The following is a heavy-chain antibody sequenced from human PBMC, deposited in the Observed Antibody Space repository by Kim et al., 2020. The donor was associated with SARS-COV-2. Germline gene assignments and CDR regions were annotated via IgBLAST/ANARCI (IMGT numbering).Heavy chain of an antibody. Sequence: ASVKVSCKASGYTFTGYYMHWVRQAPGQGLEWMGWINPNSGGTNYAQKFQGRVTMTRDTSISTAYMELSRLRSDDTAVYYCARSGLGRASTTPRGYYYMDVWGKGTTVTVSS. CDR2: INPNSGGT. J-gene: IGHJ6*03. D-gene: IGHD2-2*01. CDR1: GYTFTGYY. CDR3: ARSGLGRASTTPRGYYYMDV. V-gene: IGHV1-2*02.